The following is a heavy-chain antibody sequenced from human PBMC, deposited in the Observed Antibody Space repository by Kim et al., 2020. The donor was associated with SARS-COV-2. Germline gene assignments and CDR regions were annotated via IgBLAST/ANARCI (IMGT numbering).Heavy chain of an antibody. Sequence: GESLKISCKGSGYSFTSDWICWGRPMPGKRLEGMWIIYPGDSDTRYSPSFQGHVTISADKSISTAYLQWSSLKASDTAMYYCATSLIQLWSYFDYWGQGTLVTVSS. D-gene: IGHD5-18*01. CDR3: ATSLIQLWSYFDY. V-gene: IGHV5-51*01. J-gene: IGHJ4*02. CDR1: GYSFTSDW. CDR2: IYPGDSDT.